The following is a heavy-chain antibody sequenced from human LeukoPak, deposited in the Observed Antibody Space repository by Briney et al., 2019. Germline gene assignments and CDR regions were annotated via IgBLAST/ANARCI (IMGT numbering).Heavy chain of an antibody. V-gene: IGHV3-23*01. CDR2: ISGSGGST. CDR3: AKDLTRYTRQSPDY. J-gene: IGHJ4*02. CDR1: GFTFSSYA. D-gene: IGHD2-2*02. Sequence: HPGGSLRLSCAASGFTFSSYAMSWVRQTPGKGLEWVSAISGSGGSTYYADSVKGRFTISRDNSKNTLYLQMNSLRAEDTAVYYCAKDLTRYTRQSPDYWGQGTLVTVSS.